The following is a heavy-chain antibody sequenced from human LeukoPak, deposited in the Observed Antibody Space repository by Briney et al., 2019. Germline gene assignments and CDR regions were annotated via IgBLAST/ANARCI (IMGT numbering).Heavy chain of an antibody. CDR2: INPNSGGT. Sequence: GASVKVSCKASGYTFTGYYMHWVRQAPGQGLEWMGWINPNSGGTNYAQKFQGRVTMTRDTSISTAYMELSRLRSDDTAVYYCARGAGLWFGGFYGMDVWGQGTTVTVSS. D-gene: IGHD3-10*01. CDR1: GYTFTGYY. V-gene: IGHV1-2*02. CDR3: ARGAGLWFGGFYGMDV. J-gene: IGHJ6*02.